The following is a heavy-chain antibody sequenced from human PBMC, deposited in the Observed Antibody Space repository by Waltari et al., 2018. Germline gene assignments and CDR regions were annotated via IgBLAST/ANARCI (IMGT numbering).Heavy chain of an antibody. CDR3: ARDRLAYMVQGALGPTGNWFDP. CDR2: ISAYNGNT. V-gene: IGHV1-18*01. D-gene: IGHD3-10*01. CDR1: GYTFTSYG. Sequence: QVQLVQSGAEVKKPGASVKVSCKASGYTFTSYGISWVRQAPGQGREWRGWISAYNGNTNYAQKLTGRVTIPTAPSTSTAYMERRSPRSDDTAVYSCARDRLAYMVQGALGPTGNWFDPWGQGTLVPVSS. J-gene: IGHJ5*02.